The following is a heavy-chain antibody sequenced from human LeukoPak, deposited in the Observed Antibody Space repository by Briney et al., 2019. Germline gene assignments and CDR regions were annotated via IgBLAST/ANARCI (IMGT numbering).Heavy chain of an antibody. D-gene: IGHD5-18*01. CDR3: ARDGVDTAMDA. Sequence: SQTLSLTCTVSGGSISSGGYYWSWIRQPPGKGLEWIGYIYHSGSTYYNPSLKSRVTISVDRSKNQFSLKLSPVTAADTAVYYCARDGVDTAMDAWGQGTLVTVSS. CDR1: GGSISSGGYY. CDR2: IYHSGST. J-gene: IGHJ5*02. V-gene: IGHV4-30-2*01.